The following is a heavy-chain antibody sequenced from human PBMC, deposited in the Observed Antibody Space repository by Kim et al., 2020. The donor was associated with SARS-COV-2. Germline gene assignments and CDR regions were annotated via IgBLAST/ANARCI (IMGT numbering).Heavy chain of an antibody. CDR1: GLTFSSYA. CDR3: ARDAESQWLVGEYFQH. Sequence: GGSLRLSCAASGLTFSSYAMHWVRQAPGKGLEWVAVISYDGSNKYYADSVKGRFTISRDNSKKTRYLQMNSLRAEDTAVYYCARDAESQWLVGEYFQHWGQGTLVTVSS. D-gene: IGHD6-19*01. CDR2: ISYDGSNK. V-gene: IGHV3-30*04. J-gene: IGHJ1*01.